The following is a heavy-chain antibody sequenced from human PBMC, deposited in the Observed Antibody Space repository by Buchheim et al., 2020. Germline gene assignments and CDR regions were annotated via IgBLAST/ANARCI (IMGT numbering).Heavy chain of an antibody. CDR3: ARDRYCSGGSCYSRWFDP. J-gene: IGHJ5*02. D-gene: IGHD2-15*01. CDR1: GGSISSSSYY. V-gene: IGHV4-39*07. Sequence: QLQLQESGPGLVKPSETLSLTCTVSGGSISSSSYYWGWIRQPPGKGLEWIGSIYYSGSTYYNPSLKSRVTISVDTYKNQFYLKLSSVTAADTAVYYCARDRYCSGGSCYSRWFDPWGQGTL. CDR2: IYYSGST.